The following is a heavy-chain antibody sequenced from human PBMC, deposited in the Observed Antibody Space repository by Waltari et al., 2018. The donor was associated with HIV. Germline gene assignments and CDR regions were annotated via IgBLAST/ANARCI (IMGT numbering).Heavy chain of an antibody. D-gene: IGHD6-13*01. V-gene: IGHV3-11*01. CDR3: ARDRPRGAALFYYGMDV. J-gene: IGHJ6*02. CDR2: ITGSGNTI. CDR1: GFTFSDYY. Sequence: QVHLVESGGGLVKPGGSMRLSCAASGFTFSDYYMTWSRQAPGKGLVGVSYITGSGNTIYYGDSVKGRFTISRDNAKNSLFLQMNSLRAEDTAVYYCARDRPRGAALFYYGMDVWGQGTTVTVSS.